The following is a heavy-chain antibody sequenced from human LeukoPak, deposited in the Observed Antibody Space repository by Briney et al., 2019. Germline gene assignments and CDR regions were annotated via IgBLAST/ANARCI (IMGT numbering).Heavy chain of an antibody. Sequence: GGSLRLSCAASGFTFRCYGMHWVRKAPGKGLEWVAFIRYDRSNRYYADSEKGRFTISRDNSKNTLYLQMNSLRAEDTAVYYCAKLRRGGNHDYWGQGKRATVSS. J-gene: IGHJ4*02. V-gene: IGHV3-30*02. CDR3: AKLRRGGNHDY. CDR1: GFTFRCYG. D-gene: IGHD4-23*01. CDR2: IRYDRSNR.